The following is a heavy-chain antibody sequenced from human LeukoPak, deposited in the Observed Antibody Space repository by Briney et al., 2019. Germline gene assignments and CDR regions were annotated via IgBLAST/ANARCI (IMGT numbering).Heavy chain of an antibody. D-gene: IGHD6-13*01. V-gene: IGHV4-61*02. Sequence: SETLSLTCTVSGGSISSGSYYWSWIRQPAGKGLEWIGRIYTSGSTNYNPSLKSRVTISVDTSKNQFSLKLSSVTAADTAVYYCARQGSSWDFDYWGQGTLVTVSS. J-gene: IGHJ4*02. CDR2: IYTSGST. CDR1: GGSISSGSYY. CDR3: ARQGSSWDFDY.